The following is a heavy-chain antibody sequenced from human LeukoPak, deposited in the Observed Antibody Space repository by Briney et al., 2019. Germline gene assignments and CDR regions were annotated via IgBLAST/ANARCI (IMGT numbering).Heavy chain of an antibody. V-gene: IGHV3-30*02. CDR3: ARDGTAVGINYDY. CDR2: IRYDGSNK. D-gene: IGHD6-13*01. CDR1: GFTFSSYG. J-gene: IGHJ4*02. Sequence: GGSLRLSCAASGFTFSSYGMHWVRQAPGKGLEWVAFIRYDGSNKYYADSVKGRFTISRDNAKNSLYLQMNSLRAEDTAVYYCARDGTAVGINYDYWGQGTLVTVSS.